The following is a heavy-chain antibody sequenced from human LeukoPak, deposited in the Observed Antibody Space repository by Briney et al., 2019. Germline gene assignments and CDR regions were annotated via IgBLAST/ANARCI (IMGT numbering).Heavy chain of an antibody. J-gene: IGHJ4*02. CDR2: INTNTGNP. CDR3: ARQGPGYCSSTSCYGVDY. V-gene: IGHV7-4-1*02. Sequence: ASVKVSCKASGYTFTSSAMNWVRQAPGQGLEWMGWINTNTGNPTYAQGFAGRFVFSLDTSVSTAYLQISSLKAEDTAVYYCARQGPGYCSSTSCYGVDYWGQGTLVTVSS. D-gene: IGHD2-2*01. CDR1: GYTFTSSA.